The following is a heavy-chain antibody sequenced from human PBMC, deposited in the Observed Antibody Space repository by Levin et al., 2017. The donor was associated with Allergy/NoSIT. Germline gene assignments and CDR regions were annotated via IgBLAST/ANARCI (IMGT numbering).Heavy chain of an antibody. CDR1: GYTLTELS. J-gene: IGHJ4*02. CDR3: AIGSSTSRTPDY. D-gene: IGHD2-2*01. CDR2: FDPEDGET. Sequence: ASVKVSCKVSGYTLTELSMHWVRQAPGKGLEWMGGFDPEDGETIYAQKFQGRVTMTEDTSTDTAYMELSSLRSEDTAVYYCAIGSSTSRTPDYWGQGTLVTVSS. V-gene: IGHV1-24*01.